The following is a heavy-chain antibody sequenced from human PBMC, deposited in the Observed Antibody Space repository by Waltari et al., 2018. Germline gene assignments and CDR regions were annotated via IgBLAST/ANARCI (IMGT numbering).Heavy chain of an antibody. J-gene: IGHJ6*03. Sequence: QVQLQESGPGLVKHSETLSLTCTVSGGSISSYYWCWFRHPTGKGLEWIGYIYYSGSTNYNPSLKSRVTISVDTSKNQFSLKLSSVTAADTAVYYCAREGSDIVVVPAAIPHYLDYYMDVWGKGTTVTVSS. D-gene: IGHD2-2*01. V-gene: IGHV4-59*01. CDR2: IYYSGST. CDR1: GGSISSYY. CDR3: AREGSDIVVVPAAIPHYLDYYMDV.